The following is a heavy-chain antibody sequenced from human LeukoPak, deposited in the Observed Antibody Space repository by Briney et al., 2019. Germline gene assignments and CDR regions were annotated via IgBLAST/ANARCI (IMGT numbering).Heavy chain of an antibody. J-gene: IGHJ4*02. CDR1: GFTFDDYA. V-gene: IGHV3-9*01. D-gene: IGHD3-22*01. CDR2: ISWNSGSI. Sequence: PGGSLRLSCAASGFTFDDYAMHWVRQAPGKGLEWVSGISWNSGSIGYADSVKGRFTISRDNAKNSLYLQMNSLRAEDTALYYCAKGRHYYDSSGYTSGDYWGQGTLVTVSS. CDR3: AKGRHYYDSSGYTSGDY.